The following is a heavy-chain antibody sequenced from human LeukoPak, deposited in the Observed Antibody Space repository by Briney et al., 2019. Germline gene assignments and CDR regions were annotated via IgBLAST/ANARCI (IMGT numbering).Heavy chain of an antibody. CDR3: ARVYGGNSQGAFDI. V-gene: IGHV4-59*01. J-gene: IGHJ3*02. CDR1: GGSISSYY. D-gene: IGHD4-23*01. Sequence: SETLSLTCTVSGGSISSYYWSWIRQPPGKGLEWIGYIYYSGSANYNPSLKSRVTISVDTSKNQFSLKLSSVTAADTAVYYCARVYGGNSQGAFDIWGQGTMVTVSS. CDR2: IYYSGSA.